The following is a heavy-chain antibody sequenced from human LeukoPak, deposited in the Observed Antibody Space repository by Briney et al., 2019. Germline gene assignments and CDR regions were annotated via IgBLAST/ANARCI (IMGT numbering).Heavy chain of an antibody. J-gene: IGHJ6*03. CDR2: INWNGGST. Sequence: ETLSLTCTVSGGSISSGDYYWSWVRQAPGKGLEWVSSINWNGGSTGYADSVKGRFTISRDNAKNSLYLQMNSLRAEDTALYYCAREQLSYYYMDVWGKGTTVTVSS. CDR3: AREQLSYYYMDV. D-gene: IGHD6-6*01. CDR1: GGSISSGDYY. V-gene: IGHV3-20*04.